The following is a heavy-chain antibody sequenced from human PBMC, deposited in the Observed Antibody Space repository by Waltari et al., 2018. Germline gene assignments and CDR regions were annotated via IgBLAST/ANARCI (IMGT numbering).Heavy chain of an antibody. Sequence: QLQLQESGPGLVKPSETLSLTCTVSGGSISSSSYYWGWIRQPPGKGLEWIGSIYYSGSTDYTPSLKSRVTISVDTSKNQFSLKLSSVTAADTAVYYCARVSFSSIAARDGWFDPWGQGTLVTVSS. CDR3: ARVSFSSIAARDGWFDP. V-gene: IGHV4-39*07. CDR2: IYYSGST. CDR1: GGSISSSSYY. J-gene: IGHJ5*02. D-gene: IGHD6-6*01.